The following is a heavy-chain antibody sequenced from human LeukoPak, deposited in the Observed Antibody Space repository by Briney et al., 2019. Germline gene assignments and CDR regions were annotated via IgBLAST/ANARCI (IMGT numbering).Heavy chain of an antibody. Sequence: SETLSLTCAVYGGSFSGYYWSWIRQPPGKGLEWIGEINHSGSTNYNPSLKSRVTISVDTSKNQFSLKLSSVTAADTAVYYCARETYYYDSSGYTGSWFDPWGQGTLVTVSS. CDR2: INHSGST. CDR3: ARETYYYDSSGYTGSWFDP. CDR1: GGSFSGYY. D-gene: IGHD3-22*01. V-gene: IGHV4-34*01. J-gene: IGHJ5*02.